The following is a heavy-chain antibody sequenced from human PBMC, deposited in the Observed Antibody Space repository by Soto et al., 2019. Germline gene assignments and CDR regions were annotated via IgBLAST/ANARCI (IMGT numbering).Heavy chain of an antibody. CDR1: GFTFWSYG. CDR2: ISSASSYI. CDR3: VRLLRAAGTPVADY. J-gene: IGHJ4*02. V-gene: IGHV3-21*02. D-gene: IGHD6-13*01. Sequence: EVQLVESGGGLVKPGGSLRLSCAASGFTFWSYGMKWVRQAPGKGLEWVAFISSASSYIYYADSVKGRFTISRDNAKNSLFLEMNSLRPEDTALYYCVRLLRAAGTPVADYWGQGTLVTVSS.